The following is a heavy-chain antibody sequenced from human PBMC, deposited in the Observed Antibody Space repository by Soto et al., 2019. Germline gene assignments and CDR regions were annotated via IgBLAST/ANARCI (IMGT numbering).Heavy chain of an antibody. Sequence: VGSLRLSCAASGFTFSDYYMSWIRQAPGKGLEWVSYISSSSSYTNYADSVKGRFTISRDNAKNSLYLQMNSLRAEDTAVYYCARDRDPASYSSGWYVFDYWGQGTLVTVSS. J-gene: IGHJ4*02. V-gene: IGHV3-11*06. D-gene: IGHD6-19*01. CDR1: GFTFSDYY. CDR3: ARDRDPASYSSGWYVFDY. CDR2: ISSSSSYT.